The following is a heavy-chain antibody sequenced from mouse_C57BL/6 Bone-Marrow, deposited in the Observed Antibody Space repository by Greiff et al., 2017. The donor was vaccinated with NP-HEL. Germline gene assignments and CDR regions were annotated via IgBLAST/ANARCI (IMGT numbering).Heavy chain of an antibody. CDR1: GFTFSSYA. CDR2: ISSGGDYI. J-gene: IGHJ4*01. CDR3: TRDRSYYAMDY. Sequence: EVQVVESGEGLVKPGGSLKLSCAASGFTFSSYAMSWVRQTPEKRLEWVAYISSGGDYIYYADTVKGRFTISRDNARNTLYLQMSSLKSEDTAMYYCTRDRSYYAMDYWGQGTSVTVSS. V-gene: IGHV5-9-1*02.